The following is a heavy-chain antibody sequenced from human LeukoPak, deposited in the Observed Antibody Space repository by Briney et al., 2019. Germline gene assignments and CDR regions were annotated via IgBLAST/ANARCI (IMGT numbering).Heavy chain of an antibody. J-gene: IGHJ4*02. Sequence: GGSLRLSCAASGFTFSSYGMHWVRQAPGKGLEWVAVIWYDGSNKYYADSVKGRFTISRDNSKNTLYLQMNSLRAEDTAVYYCARGRRCTQYQVFDYWGQGTLVTVSS. D-gene: IGHD2-2*01. CDR3: ARGRRCTQYQVFDY. CDR1: GFTFSSYG. CDR2: IWYDGSNK. V-gene: IGHV3-33*01.